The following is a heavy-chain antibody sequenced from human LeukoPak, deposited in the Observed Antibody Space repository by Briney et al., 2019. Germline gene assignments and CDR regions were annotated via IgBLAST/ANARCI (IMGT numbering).Heavy chain of an antibody. CDR1: GFTVSSNY. D-gene: IGHD1-26*01. CDR2: ISGTGGST. J-gene: IGHJ4*02. CDR3: AKDGIVGASDDDY. Sequence: GGSLRLSCAASGFTVSSNYMSWVRQAPGKGLEWVSTISGTGGSTYYADSVKGRFTISRDNSKNTLYLQMNSLRAEDTAVYYCAKDGIVGASDDDYWGQGTLVTVSS. V-gene: IGHV3-23*01.